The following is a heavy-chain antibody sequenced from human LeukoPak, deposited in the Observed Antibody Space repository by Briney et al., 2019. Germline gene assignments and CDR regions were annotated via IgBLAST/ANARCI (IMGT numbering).Heavy chain of an antibody. CDR3: ARDGETTVTIDY. CDR1: GFTFSSYA. CDR2: ISYDGSDK. J-gene: IGHJ4*02. D-gene: IGHD4-17*01. V-gene: IGHV3-30-3*01. Sequence: PGGSLRLSCAASGFTFSSYAMHWVRQTPGKGLEWVAVISYDGSDKYYADSVKGRFTISRDNSKNTLFLQMNSLRAEDTAVYYCARDGETTVTIDYWGQGTLVTVSS.